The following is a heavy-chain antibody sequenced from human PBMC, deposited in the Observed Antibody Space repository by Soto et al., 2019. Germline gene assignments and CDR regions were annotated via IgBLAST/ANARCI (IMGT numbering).Heavy chain of an antibody. CDR1: GGTISGYY. J-gene: IGHJ5*02. Sequence: PSETLSLTCSVSGGTISGYYWTWIRQPAGKGLEWIGRIYSSGNTKYNPSLQSRVTMSLDTSNNQFSLRLTSVTAADTAVYYCARGQRFSNWFDPWGQGTLVTVSS. CDR3: ARGQRFSNWFDP. V-gene: IGHV4-4*07. CDR2: IYSSGNT. D-gene: IGHD3-3*01.